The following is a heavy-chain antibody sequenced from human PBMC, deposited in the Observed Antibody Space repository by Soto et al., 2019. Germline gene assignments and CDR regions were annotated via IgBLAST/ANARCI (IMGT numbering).Heavy chain of an antibody. J-gene: IGHJ4*02. V-gene: IGHV3-74*01. CDR3: TRDIGGRGAY. Sequence: PVGSLRLSCAASGFTFSSYWMHWVRQVPGKGLVWVSRINEYGSVINYADSVKGRFTIFRDNSKNTLYLEMNSLRAEDAAVYYCTRDIGGRGAYWGQGTLVTVSS. CDR1: GFTFSSYW. D-gene: IGHD3-16*01. CDR2: INEYGSVI.